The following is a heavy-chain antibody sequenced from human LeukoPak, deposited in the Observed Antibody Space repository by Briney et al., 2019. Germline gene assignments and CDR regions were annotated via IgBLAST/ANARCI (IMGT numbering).Heavy chain of an antibody. CDR1: GGSISSGGYY. CDR3: ARAGRIVVVPAAILGPVDY. V-gene: IGHV4-30-2*01. J-gene: IGHJ4*02. Sequence: PSETLSLTCTVSGGSISSGGYYWSWIRQPPGKGLEWIGYIYHSGSTYYNPSLKSRVTISVDRSKNQFSLKLSSVTAADTAVYYCARAGRIVVVPAAILGPVDYWGQGTLVTVSS. CDR2: IYHSGST. D-gene: IGHD2-2*01.